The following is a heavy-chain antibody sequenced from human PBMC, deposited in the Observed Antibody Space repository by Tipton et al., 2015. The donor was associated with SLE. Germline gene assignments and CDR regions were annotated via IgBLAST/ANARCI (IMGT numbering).Heavy chain of an antibody. D-gene: IGHD3-9*01. CDR1: GFIFSIYA. CDR3: ARDVLPRYNEILTGYSGFDY. CDR2: ISSYGGST. J-gene: IGHJ4*02. Sequence: GSLRLSCAASGFIFSIYAMHWVRQAPGEGLEYVSVISSYGGSTYYADSVKGRFTISRDNSKNTLYLQMGSLRAEDMAVYYCARDVLPRYNEILTGYSGFDYWGQGTLVTVSS. V-gene: IGHV3-64*02.